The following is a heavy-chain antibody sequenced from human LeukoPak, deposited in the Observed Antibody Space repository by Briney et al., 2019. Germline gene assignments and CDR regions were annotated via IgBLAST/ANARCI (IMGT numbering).Heavy chain of an antibody. CDR2: INHSGST. CDR3: ARVAVAGRRYDY. CDR1: GGSFSGYY. D-gene: IGHD6-19*01. J-gene: IGHJ4*02. V-gene: IGHV4-34*01. Sequence: SETLSLTCAVYGGSFSGYYWSWIRQPPGKGLEWIGEINHSGSTNYNPSLKSRVTISVDTSKNQFSLKLSSVTAADTAAYYCARVAVAGRRYDYWGQGTLVTVSS.